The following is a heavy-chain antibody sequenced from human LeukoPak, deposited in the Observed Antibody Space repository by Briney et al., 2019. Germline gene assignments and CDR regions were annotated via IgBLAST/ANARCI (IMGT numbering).Heavy chain of an antibody. CDR2: INAGNGNT. CDR1: GYTFTSYG. CDR3: ARDLYYYGSGSYYQQLLYYFDY. D-gene: IGHD3-10*01. V-gene: IGHV1-3*01. J-gene: IGHJ4*02. Sequence: ASVKVSCKASGYTFTSYGISWVRQAPGQGLEWMGWINAGNGNTKYSQKFQGRVTITRDTSASTAYMELSSLRSEDTAVYYCARDLYYYGSGSYYQQLLYYFDYWGQGTLVTVSS.